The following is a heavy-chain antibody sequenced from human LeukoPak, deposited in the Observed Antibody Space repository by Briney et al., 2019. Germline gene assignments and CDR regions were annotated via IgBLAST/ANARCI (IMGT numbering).Heavy chain of an antibody. J-gene: IGHJ4*02. Sequence: ASVKVSCKASGYTFTSYGISWVRQAPGQGLEWMGWISAYNGNTNYAQKLQGRVTMTTDTSTSTAYMELRSLRSEDTAVYYCASKYYDSSGYYEGLLTGWGQGILVTVSS. D-gene: IGHD3-22*01. CDR3: ASKYYDSSGYYEGLLTG. CDR2: ISAYNGNT. CDR1: GYTFTSYG. V-gene: IGHV1-18*01.